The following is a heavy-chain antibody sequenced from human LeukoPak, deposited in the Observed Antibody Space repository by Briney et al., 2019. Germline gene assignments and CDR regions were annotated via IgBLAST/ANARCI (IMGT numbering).Heavy chain of an antibody. D-gene: IGHD6-19*01. CDR1: GYSFTSYW. Sequence: GGSVRLSCKGSGYSFTSYWIGWVRQMPGKGLEWMGIIYPGDSDTRYSPSFQGQVTISADKSISTAYLQWSSLKASDTAMYYCARHPGGIAVASTGFDYWGQGTLVTVSS. CDR2: IYPGDSDT. J-gene: IGHJ4*02. CDR3: ARHPGGIAVASTGFDY. V-gene: IGHV5-51*01.